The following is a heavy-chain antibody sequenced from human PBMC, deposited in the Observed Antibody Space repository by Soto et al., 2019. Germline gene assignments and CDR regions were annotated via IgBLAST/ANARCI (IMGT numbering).Heavy chain of an antibody. Sequence: QVQLVESGGGVVQPGRSLRLSCAASGFTFSSYGMHWVRQAPGKGLEWVAVISYDGSNKYYADSVKGRFTISRDNSKNTLYLQMNSRRAEDTAVYYCSKDLDYDILPGYSYGMDVWGQGTTVTVSS. D-gene: IGHD3-9*01. CDR1: GFTFSSYG. CDR2: ISYDGSNK. V-gene: IGHV3-30*18. CDR3: SKDLDYDILPGYSYGMDV. J-gene: IGHJ6*02.